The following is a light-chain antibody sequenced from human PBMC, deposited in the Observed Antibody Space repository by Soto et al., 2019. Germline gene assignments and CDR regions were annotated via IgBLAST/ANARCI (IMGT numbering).Light chain of an antibody. V-gene: IGKV1-5*03. CDR2: RAS. Sequence: DIQMTQSPSTLSASVGDRVTITCRASQSISSWLAWYQQKPGKAPKILIYRASTIESGVPSRFSGSGSGTEFTLAISSLQPDDFATYYCQQYSVYLTFGQGTKVEFK. CDR3: QQYSVYLT. CDR1: QSISSW. J-gene: IGKJ1*01.